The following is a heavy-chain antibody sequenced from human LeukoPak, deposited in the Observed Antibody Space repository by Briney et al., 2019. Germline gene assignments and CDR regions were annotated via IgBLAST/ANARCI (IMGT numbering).Heavy chain of an antibody. D-gene: IGHD2-15*01. CDR2: IWYDGSNK. Sequence: PGGSLRLSCAASGFTFSSYGMHWVRQAPGKGLEWVAVIWYDGSNKYYADSVKGRFTISRDNSKNTLYLQMNSLRAEDTAVYYCARGYPLGRYYYYGMDVWGQGTTVTVSS. CDR3: ARGYPLGRYYYYGMDV. CDR1: GFTFSSYG. V-gene: IGHV3-33*08. J-gene: IGHJ6*02.